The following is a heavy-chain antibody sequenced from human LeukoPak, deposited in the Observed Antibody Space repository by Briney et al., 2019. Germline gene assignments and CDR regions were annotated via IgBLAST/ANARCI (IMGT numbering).Heavy chain of an antibody. V-gene: IGHV4-31*03. J-gene: IGHJ4*02. D-gene: IGHD5-18*01. CDR3: ARESPHPHTVMVYYYFDY. CDR1: GGSISSGGYY. Sequence: SETLSLTCTVSGGSISSGGYYWSWIRQHPGKGLEWIGYIYYSGSTYYNPSLKSRVTISVDTSKNQFSLKLSSVTAADTAVYYCARESPHPHTVMVYYYFDYWGQGTLVTVSS. CDR2: IYYSGST.